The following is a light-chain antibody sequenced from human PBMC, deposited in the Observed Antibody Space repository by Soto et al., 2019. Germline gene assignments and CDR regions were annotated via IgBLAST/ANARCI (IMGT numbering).Light chain of an antibody. Sequence: QSALTQPRSVSGSPGQSVTVSCPGTSRDVGIYNYVSWYQQRPGTAPKVMIYDVTKRPSGVPDRFSGSKSANTASLTISGLQADDEADYYCCSYAGNYTLLFGGGTKLTVL. V-gene: IGLV2-11*01. CDR1: SRDVGIYNY. CDR2: DVT. J-gene: IGLJ2*01. CDR3: CSYAGNYTLL.